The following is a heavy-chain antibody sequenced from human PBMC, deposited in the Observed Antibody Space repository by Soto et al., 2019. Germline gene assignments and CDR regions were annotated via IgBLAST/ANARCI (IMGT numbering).Heavy chain of an antibody. CDR3: ARGAYYYDSSGYPGSEYFQH. V-gene: IGHV3-66*01. D-gene: IGHD3-22*01. Sequence: GGSLRLSCAASGFTVSSNYMSWVRQAPGKGLEWVSVIYSGGSTYYADSVKGRFTISRDNSKNTLYLQMNSLRAEDTAVYYCARGAYYYDSSGYPGSEYFQHWGQGTLVTVSS. J-gene: IGHJ1*01. CDR1: GFTVSSNY. CDR2: IYSGGST.